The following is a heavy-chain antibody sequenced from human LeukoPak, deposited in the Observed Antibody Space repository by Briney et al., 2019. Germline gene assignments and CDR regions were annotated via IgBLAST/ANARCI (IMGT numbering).Heavy chain of an antibody. CDR2: IRYDGSNK. Sequence: GVSLRLSCAASGFTFSGYGMHWVRQAPGKGLEWVAFIRYDGSNKYYADSVKGRFTISRDNSKNTLYLQMNSLRAEDTAVYYCAKDQYYYDSSGYSDYWGQGTLVTVSS. J-gene: IGHJ4*02. CDR3: AKDQYYYDSSGYSDY. CDR1: GFTFSGYG. V-gene: IGHV3-30*02. D-gene: IGHD3-22*01.